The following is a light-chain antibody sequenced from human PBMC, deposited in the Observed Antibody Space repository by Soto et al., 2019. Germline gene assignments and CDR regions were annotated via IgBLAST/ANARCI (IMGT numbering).Light chain of an antibody. CDR3: QQYNNWHPIT. V-gene: IGKV3-15*01. CDR1: QSVSSN. CDR2: GAS. Sequence: EILITQSPATLSVSPGERATLSCRASQSVSSNLAWYQQTPGQAPRLLIYGASTRANGIPARFSGSVSGTEFTLTLRSLQSEDFAVYYCQQYNNWHPITFGQGTRLEI. J-gene: IGKJ5*01.